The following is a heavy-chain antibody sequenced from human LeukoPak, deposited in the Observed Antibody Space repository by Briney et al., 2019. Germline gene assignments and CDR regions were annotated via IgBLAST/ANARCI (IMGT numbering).Heavy chain of an antibody. CDR3: ARGRGSSSGSYGY. V-gene: IGHV4-59*01. Sequence: PSEPLSLTCTVSGGSLSPYFWSWIRPPSGKGAGWVGHIYFCWTTSYNPSLKSRVPISLDTSKNQFSLKLTSVTAADTAVYYCARGRGSSSGSYGYWGQGTPVTVSS. D-gene: IGHD1-26*01. CDR1: GGSLSPYF. J-gene: IGHJ4*02. CDR2: IYFCWTT.